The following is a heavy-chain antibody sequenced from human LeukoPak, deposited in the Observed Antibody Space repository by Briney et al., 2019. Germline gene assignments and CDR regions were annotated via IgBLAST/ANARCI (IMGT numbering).Heavy chain of an antibody. Sequence: AGGSLRLSCAVSGFTFDDYAMHWVRQAPGKGLEWVSLISGDGATTYYADSVKGRFTISRDNSKNSLYLQMNSLRTEDTAFYYCAKTPPSYGRWGQGTLVTVSS. CDR3: AKTPPSYGR. CDR1: GFTFDDYA. D-gene: IGHD1-14*01. V-gene: IGHV3-43*02. CDR2: ISGDGATT. J-gene: IGHJ4*02.